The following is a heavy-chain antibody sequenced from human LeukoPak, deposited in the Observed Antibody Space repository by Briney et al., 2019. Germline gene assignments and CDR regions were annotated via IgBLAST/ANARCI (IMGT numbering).Heavy chain of an antibody. D-gene: IGHD3-10*01. J-gene: IGHJ4*02. V-gene: IGHV3-30*02. CDR2: IRYDGSNK. Sequence: PGGSLRLSCAASGFTFSGFGMHWVRQTPGKALGWVAFIRYDGSNKFYADSVKGRFTISRDNSKSTLYLQMNSLRAEDTAVYYCASHPGDYWFGYLQLWGQGTLVTVSS. CDR3: ASHPGDYWFGYLQL. CDR1: GFTFSGFG.